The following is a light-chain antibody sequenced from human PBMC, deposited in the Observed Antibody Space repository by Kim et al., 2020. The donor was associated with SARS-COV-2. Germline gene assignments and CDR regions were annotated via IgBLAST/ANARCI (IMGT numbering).Light chain of an antibody. CDR1: SSDVGGYNY. V-gene: IGLV2-14*03. CDR2: DVS. Sequence: QSALTQPASVSVSPGQSITISCTGTSSDVGGYNYVSWYQQHPGKAPKLMIYDVSNRPSGVSNRFSGSKSGNTASLTISGLQAEDEADYYCSSYTSSSTSVVFGGGTQLTVL. CDR3: SSYTSSSTSVV. J-gene: IGLJ2*01.